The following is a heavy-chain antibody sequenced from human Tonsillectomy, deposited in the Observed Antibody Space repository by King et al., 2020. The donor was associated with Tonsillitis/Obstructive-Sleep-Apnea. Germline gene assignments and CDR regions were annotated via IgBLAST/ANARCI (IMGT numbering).Heavy chain of an antibody. D-gene: IGHD3-22*01. V-gene: IGHV4-34*01. J-gene: IGHJ4*02. Sequence: QVQLQQWGAGLLKPSETLSLTCAVYGGSFSGYYWSWIRQPPGKGLEWIGEINHSGSTNYNPSLKSRVTISVDTSKNQFSLKLSSVTAADTAVYYCARGIGYYYDSRTSCPFDYWGQGTLVTVSS. CDR2: INHSGST. CDR1: GGSFSGYY. CDR3: ARGIGYYYDSRTSCPFDY.